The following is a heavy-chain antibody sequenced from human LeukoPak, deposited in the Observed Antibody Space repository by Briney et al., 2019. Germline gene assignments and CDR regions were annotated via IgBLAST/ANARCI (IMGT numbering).Heavy chain of an antibody. CDR1: GYTSISRH. J-gene: IGHJ3*01. V-gene: IGHV1-46*01. Sequence: GASVKVPCTASGYTSISRHIHWVRQAPGQGLEWMGVINPNGGGTVYAQEFQGRFTMTRDTSTSTLYMELSSLRSEDTALYYCARDMGSSNHLDVWGQGTMVAVSS. CDR2: INPNGGGT. D-gene: IGHD2-15*01. CDR3: ARDMGSSNHLDV.